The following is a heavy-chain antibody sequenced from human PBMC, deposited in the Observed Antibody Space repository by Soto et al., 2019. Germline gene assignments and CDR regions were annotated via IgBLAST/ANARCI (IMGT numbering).Heavy chain of an antibody. CDR3: ARDFDSSSWEPNWFDP. CDR1: GYTFTSYA. CDR2: INAGNGNT. Sequence: ASVKVSCKASGYTFTSYAMHWVRQAPGQRLEWMGWINAGNGNTKYSQKFQGRVTITRDTSASTACMELSSLRSEDTAVYYCARDFDSSSWEPNWFDPWGQGTLVTVSS. J-gene: IGHJ5*02. V-gene: IGHV1-3*01. D-gene: IGHD6-13*01.